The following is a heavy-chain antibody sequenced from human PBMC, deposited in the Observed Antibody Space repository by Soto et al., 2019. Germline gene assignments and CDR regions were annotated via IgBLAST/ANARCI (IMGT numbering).Heavy chain of an antibody. Sequence: EVQLAESGGGLVKPGGSLRLSCAVSHFTFSNAWMNWVRQAPGKGLEWVGRIKTKAAGGTVDYAAPVKGRFIISRDDSKNTLYLQMNSLKSEDTAVYYCTTRENLVGAHPDAFDIWGQGTVVTVSS. CDR1: HFTFSNAW. V-gene: IGHV3-15*07. D-gene: IGHD1-26*01. CDR2: IKTKAAGGTV. J-gene: IGHJ3*02. CDR3: TTRENLVGAHPDAFDI.